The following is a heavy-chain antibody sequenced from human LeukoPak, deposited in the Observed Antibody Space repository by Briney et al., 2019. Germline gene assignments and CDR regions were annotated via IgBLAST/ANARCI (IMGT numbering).Heavy chain of an antibody. CDR3: VRYPRNWNPTFDY. CDR1: GYSFTSYW. D-gene: IGHD1-1*01. CDR2: IYPGDSDT. J-gene: IGHJ4*02. Sequence: GESLKISCKGSGYSFTSYWIGWVRQMPGKGLEWMGIIYPGDSDTRYSPSFQGQVTISADKSISTAYLQWSSLKASDTAMYYCVRYPRNWNPTFDYWGQGTLVTVSS. V-gene: IGHV5-51*01.